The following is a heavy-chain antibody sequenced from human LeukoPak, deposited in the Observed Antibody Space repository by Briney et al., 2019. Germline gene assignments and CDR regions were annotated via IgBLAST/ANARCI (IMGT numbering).Heavy chain of an antibody. J-gene: IGHJ5*02. Sequence: SEALFLTCTCSGGSISSYYWSSIRQPAGKGLEGVGRTYTSGSTNYHTYLKSRLPLSVDTSKHHFPLELSPVTAADTAVYYCAREMISQAGYRMFDPWGQGTMVTVSS. CDR2: TYTSGST. CDR3: AREMISQAGYRMFDP. V-gene: IGHV4-4*07. D-gene: IGHD2-2*02. CDR1: GGSISSYY.